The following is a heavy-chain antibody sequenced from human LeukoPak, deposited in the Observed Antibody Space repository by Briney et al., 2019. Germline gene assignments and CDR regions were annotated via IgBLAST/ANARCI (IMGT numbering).Heavy chain of an antibody. CDR1: GGSISSDY. CDR2: IYYSGST. Sequence: SETLSLTCTVSGGSISSDYWSWIRQPPGKGLEWIGYIYYSGSTYYNPSLKSRVTISVDTSKNQFSLKLSSVTAADTAVYYCARGDDSSGYYYGGYFDYWGQGTLVTVSS. V-gene: IGHV4-30-4*01. J-gene: IGHJ4*02. D-gene: IGHD3-22*01. CDR3: ARGDDSSGYYYGGYFDY.